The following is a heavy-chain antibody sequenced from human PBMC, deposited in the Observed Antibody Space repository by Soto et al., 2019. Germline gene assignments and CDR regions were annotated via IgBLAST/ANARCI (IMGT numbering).Heavy chain of an antibody. V-gene: IGHV4-4*07. CDR1: GRSMSGYY. D-gene: IGHD3-9*01. Sequence: KTSETLSLTCTVSGRSMSGYYRSWIRQPAGERLEWIGRIYTSGTTDFNPSLKGRVTMSVDTSKNQFSLKLTSVTAADTALYYCAREDYYDTGYYVVWGQGTQVTVSS. CDR2: IYTSGTT. J-gene: IGHJ4*02. CDR3: AREDYYDTGYYVV.